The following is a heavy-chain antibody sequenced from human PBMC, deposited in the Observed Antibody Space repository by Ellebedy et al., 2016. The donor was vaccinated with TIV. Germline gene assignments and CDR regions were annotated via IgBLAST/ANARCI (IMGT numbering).Heavy chain of an antibody. V-gene: IGHV1-46*01. CDR1: GYTFTSYY. CDR3: ARDRAEVVPAAIAPSFVY. Sequence: AASVKVSCKASGYTFTSYYMHWVRQAPGQGLEWMGIINPSGGSTSYAQKFQGRVTMTRETSTSTVYMELSSLRSEDTAVYYCARDRAEVVPAAIAPSFVYWGQGTLVTVSS. CDR2: INPSGGST. D-gene: IGHD2-2*02. J-gene: IGHJ4*02.